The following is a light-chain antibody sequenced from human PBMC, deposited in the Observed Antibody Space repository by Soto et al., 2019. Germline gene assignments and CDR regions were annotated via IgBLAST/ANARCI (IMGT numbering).Light chain of an antibody. V-gene: IGLV1-40*01. CDR2: SNA. Sequence: VLTQPPSVSEAPGQRVTISCTGTSSNIGAGYDVHWYQQLPGAAPKLLIYSNAIRPSGVPDRFSGPKSGTSASLAITGLRAEDEADYYCQSHDSSLSNYVFGTGTKVTVL. CDR1: SSNIGAGYD. J-gene: IGLJ1*01. CDR3: QSHDSSLSNYV.